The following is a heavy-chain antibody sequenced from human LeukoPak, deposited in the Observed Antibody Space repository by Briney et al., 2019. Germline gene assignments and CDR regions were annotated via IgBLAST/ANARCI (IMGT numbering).Heavy chain of an antibody. J-gene: IGHJ4*02. D-gene: IGHD5-12*01. CDR1: GFSFNAYW. Sequence: PGRSLRLSCAASGFSFNAYWMAWVRQAPGTGLEWVANINPAGSETFHVDPVKGRFSISRDHAKNLVYLQMNSLRAEDTAVYYCATFGLVAALDLWGQGTLVTVSS. V-gene: IGHV3-7*01. CDR2: INPAGSET. CDR3: ATFGLVAALDL.